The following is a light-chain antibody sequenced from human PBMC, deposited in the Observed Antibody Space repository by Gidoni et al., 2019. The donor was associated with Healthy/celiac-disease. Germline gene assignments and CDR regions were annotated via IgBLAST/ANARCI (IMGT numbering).Light chain of an antibody. J-gene: IGKJ4*01. CDR1: QGISSY. CDR2: AAS. Sequence: IQLTQSPSSLSASVGDRVTITCRASQGISSYLAWYQQKPGKAPKLLFYAASTLQSGVPSRFSGSGSGTDFTLTISSLQPEDFATYYCQQLNSYPPGLTFGGGTKVEIK. CDR3: QQLNSYPPGLT. V-gene: IGKV1-9*01.